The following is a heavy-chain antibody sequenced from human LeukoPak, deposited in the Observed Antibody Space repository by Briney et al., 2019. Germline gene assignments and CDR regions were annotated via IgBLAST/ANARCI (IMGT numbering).Heavy chain of an antibody. CDR3: ASLPKGRRFDYGDYVLRGYV. J-gene: IGHJ6*04. D-gene: IGHD4-17*01. CDR1: GASLSDYC. CDR2: INHSGST. V-gene: IGHV4-34*01. Sequence: SETLSLTCDVSGASLSDYCWTWIRQTPGKGLEWIGEINHSGSTNYNPSLKSRVTISVDTSKNQFSLKLSSVTAADTAVYYCASLPKGRRFDYGDYVLRGYVWGKGTTVTVSS.